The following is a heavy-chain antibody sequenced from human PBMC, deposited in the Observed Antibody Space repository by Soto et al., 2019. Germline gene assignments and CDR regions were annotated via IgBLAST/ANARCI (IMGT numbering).Heavy chain of an antibody. J-gene: IGHJ4*02. D-gene: IGHD3-22*01. CDR2: IRGDNSKT. Sequence: QVQLVQSGADVKKPGASVKVSCKASGYTFSSYGISWVRHAPVQGLAWLGWIRGDNSKTNYAQKFQGIVTLNNDTSTSTAYMEVRSLRSDDTADYYCARRGYFDSSGYLDYWGQGTLVTVSS. CDR1: GYTFSSYG. CDR3: ARRGYFDSSGYLDY. V-gene: IGHV1-18*04.